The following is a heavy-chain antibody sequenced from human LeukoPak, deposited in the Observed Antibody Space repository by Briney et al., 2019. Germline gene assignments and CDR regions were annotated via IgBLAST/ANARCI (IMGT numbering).Heavy chain of an antibody. V-gene: IGHV1-2*06. CDR3: ARARSTAPRRGYKAFDI. CDR1: GYTFTGYY. J-gene: IGHJ3*02. CDR2: INPNSGGT. D-gene: IGHD5-12*01. Sequence: ASVKVSCTASGYTFTGYYMHWVRQAPGQGLEWMGRINPNSGGTNYAQKFQGRVTMTRDTSISTAYMELSRLRSEDTAVYYCARARSTAPRRGYKAFDIWGQGTMVTVSS.